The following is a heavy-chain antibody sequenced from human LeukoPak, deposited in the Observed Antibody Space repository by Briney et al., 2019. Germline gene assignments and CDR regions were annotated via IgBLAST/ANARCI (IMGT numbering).Heavy chain of an antibody. D-gene: IGHD4-17*01. V-gene: IGHV3-30-3*01. J-gene: IGHJ4*02. CDR1: GFTFSSYA. CDR2: TSDDGSAK. Sequence: PGGSLRLSRAASGFTFSSYAMHWVRQAPGKGLQWLALTSDDGSAKYYADSVKGRFTISRDNSQNTLYLQMNSLRAEETAMYYCARAPGGFHGDYSPIGYWGQGTLVTVSS. CDR3: ARAPGGFHGDYSPIGY.